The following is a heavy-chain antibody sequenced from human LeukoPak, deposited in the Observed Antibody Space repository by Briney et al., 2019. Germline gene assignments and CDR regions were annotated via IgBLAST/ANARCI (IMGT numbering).Heavy chain of an antibody. J-gene: IGHJ4*02. CDR2: ISYDGSNK. CDR1: GFTFSSYA. D-gene: IGHD5-18*01. Sequence: PGGSLRLSCAASGFTFSSYAMHWVRQAPGKGLEWVAVISYDGSNKYYADSVKGRFTISRDNSKNTLYLQMNSLRAEDTAVYYCARDGRETWIQLWGDYWGQGTLVTVSS. V-gene: IGHV3-30-3*01. CDR3: ARDGRETWIQLWGDY.